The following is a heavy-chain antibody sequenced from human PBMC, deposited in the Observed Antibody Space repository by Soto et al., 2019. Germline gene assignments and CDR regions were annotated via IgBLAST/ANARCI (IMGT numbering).Heavy chain of an antibody. CDR1: GYTFTSYG. CDR2: ISAYNGDT. Sequence: QVKLVQSGAEVKKPGASVKVSCKASGYTFTSYGISWVRQAPGQGLEWMGWISAYNGDTNYAQKLQRIVTMTTDTSTITGYIELRSVRADYTAVYFGARGISFDYWGQGTLVTVSS. V-gene: IGHV1-18*01. J-gene: IGHJ4*02. CDR3: ARGISFDY.